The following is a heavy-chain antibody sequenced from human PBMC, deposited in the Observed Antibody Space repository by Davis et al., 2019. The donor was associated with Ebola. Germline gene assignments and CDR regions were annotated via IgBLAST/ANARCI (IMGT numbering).Heavy chain of an antibody. Sequence: SETLSLTCTVSGGSISGRYWSWIRQPPGKGLEWIGYMAYYGSATYSPSLRSRVTISVDKSRNQFSLDLASVTTADTAVYFCARGDSRPYSYGFDSWGQGTLVTVSS. V-gene: IGHV4-59*11. J-gene: IGHJ4*02. CDR2: MAYYGSA. CDR3: ARGDSRPYSYGFDS. D-gene: IGHD5-18*01. CDR1: GGSISGRY.